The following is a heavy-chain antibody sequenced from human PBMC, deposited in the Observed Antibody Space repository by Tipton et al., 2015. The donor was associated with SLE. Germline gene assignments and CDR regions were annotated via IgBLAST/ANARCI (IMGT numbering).Heavy chain of an antibody. CDR2: IYYSGST. Sequence: TLSLTCTVSGGSISSHYWSWIRQPPGKGLEWIGYIYYSGSTNYNPSLKSRVTISVDTSKNQFSLKLSSVTAADTAVYYCARGGSGPGPMDVWGQGTTVTVSS. J-gene: IGHJ6*02. CDR1: GGSISSHY. V-gene: IGHV4-59*11. D-gene: IGHD5-12*01. CDR3: ARGGSGPGPMDV.